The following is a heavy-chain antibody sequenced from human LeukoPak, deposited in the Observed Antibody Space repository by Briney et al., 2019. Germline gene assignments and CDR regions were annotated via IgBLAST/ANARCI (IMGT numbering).Heavy chain of an antibody. V-gene: IGHV3-23*01. CDR3: ARDLAWGAFDY. CDR1: GFTFSNHG. CDR2: ISPRGGGT. D-gene: IGHD7-27*01. J-gene: IGHJ4*02. Sequence: GGSLRLSCAASGFTFSNHGMNWDRQAPGKVLEWLSGISPRGGGTYYADSVKGRFTISRDDSKNTLSLQMNSLRVEDTAVYYCARDLAWGAFDYWGQGTLVTVSS.